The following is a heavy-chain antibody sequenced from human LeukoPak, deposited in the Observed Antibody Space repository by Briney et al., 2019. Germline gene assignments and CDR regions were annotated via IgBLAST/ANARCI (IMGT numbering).Heavy chain of an antibody. CDR3: ARDSTYYCDPGSSGPHYFDN. V-gene: IGHV3-30*01. D-gene: IGHD3-10*01. CDR1: GFTFSNYA. J-gene: IGHJ4*02. CDR2: ISSGGTYE. Sequence: GGSLRLSCAASGFTFSNYAMHWVRQAPGKGLEWVSLISSGGTYEYYADSVKGRFTISRDNSKNTLYLQLNSLRAEDTAVYYCARDSTYYCDPGSSGPHYFDNWGQGTLVTVSS.